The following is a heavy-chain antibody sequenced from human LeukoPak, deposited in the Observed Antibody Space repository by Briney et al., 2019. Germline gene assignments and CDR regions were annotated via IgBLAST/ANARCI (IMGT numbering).Heavy chain of an antibody. CDR3: ASLHCSSTSCYSDPYYYYYMDV. CDR1: GGSISSGGYY. Sequence: PSETLSLTCTVSGGSISSGGYYWSWIRQPPGKGLEWIGYIYHSGSTYYNPSLKSRVTISADTSKHQFSLKLRSVTAADTAVYYCASLHCSSTSCYSDPYYYYYMDVWGKGTTDTVSS. D-gene: IGHD2-2*02. V-gene: IGHV4-30-2*02. CDR2: IYHSGST. J-gene: IGHJ6*03.